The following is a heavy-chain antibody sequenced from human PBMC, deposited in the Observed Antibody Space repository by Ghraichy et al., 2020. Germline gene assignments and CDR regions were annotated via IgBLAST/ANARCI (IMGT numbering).Heavy chain of an antibody. CDR1: GGSISSGGYS. CDR2: IYHSGST. Sequence: TLSLTCAVSGGSISSGGYSWSWIRQPPGKGLEWIGYIYHSGSTYYNPSLKSRVTISVDRSKNQFSLKLSSVTAADTAVYYCARGDVAAAGTAYNWFDPWGQGTLVTVSS. D-gene: IGHD6-13*01. V-gene: IGHV4-30-2*01. CDR3: ARGDVAAAGTAYNWFDP. J-gene: IGHJ5*02.